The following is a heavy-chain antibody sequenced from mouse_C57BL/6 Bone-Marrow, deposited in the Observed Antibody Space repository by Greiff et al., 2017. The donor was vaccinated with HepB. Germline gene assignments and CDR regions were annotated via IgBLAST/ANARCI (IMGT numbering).Heavy chain of an antibody. Sequence: EVKLQESGPGLVKPSQSLSLTCSVTGYSITSGYYWNWIRQFPGNKLEWMGYISYDGSNNYNPSLKNRISITRDTSKNQFFLKLNSVTTEDTATYYCASEVPSTMVTTDWYFDVWGTGTTVTVSS. CDR2: ISYDGSN. CDR3: ASEVPSTMVTTDWYFDV. V-gene: IGHV3-6*01. D-gene: IGHD2-2*01. CDR1: GYSITSGYY. J-gene: IGHJ1*03.